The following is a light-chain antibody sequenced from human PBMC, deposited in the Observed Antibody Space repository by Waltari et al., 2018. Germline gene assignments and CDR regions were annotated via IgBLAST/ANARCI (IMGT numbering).Light chain of an antibody. V-gene: IGKV3-20*01. CDR1: QSVSSSN. J-gene: IGKJ4*01. Sequence: EIVLTQSPGTLSLSPGERATLSCRPSQSVSSSNLAWYHQGPGQAPRLLIYGASSRATGIPDRFSGSGSGTDFTLTISRLEPEDFAVYYCQQYGSSPTFGGGTKVEIK. CDR2: GAS. CDR3: QQYGSSPT.